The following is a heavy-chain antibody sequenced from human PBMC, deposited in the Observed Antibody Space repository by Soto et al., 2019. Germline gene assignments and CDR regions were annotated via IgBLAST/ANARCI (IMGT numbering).Heavy chain of an antibody. CDR1: GFTFSSFA. J-gene: IGHJ4*02. CDR2: ISGSGDGI. CDR3: AGPGYSSQDY. Sequence: GGSLRLSCAASGFTFSSFALSGVRQAPGKGLEWVSAISGSGDGIDYADSVKGQFTISRDNSKNTLYLQMNSLRAGDTAVYYCAGPGYSSQDYWGQGTLVTVSS. V-gene: IGHV3-23*01. D-gene: IGHD5-18*01.